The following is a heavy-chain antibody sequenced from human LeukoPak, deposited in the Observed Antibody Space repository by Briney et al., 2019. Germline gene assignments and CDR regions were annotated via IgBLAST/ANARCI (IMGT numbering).Heavy chain of an antibody. J-gene: IGHJ6*03. CDR3: ARVRYSSSWEQKYYYYMDV. Sequence: ASVKVSCKASGYTFTGYYMHWVRQAPGQGPEWMGVISPSGGSTIYAQKFKGRVTLTRDMSTSTDYLELSSLRSEDTAVYYCARVRYSSSWEQKYYYYMDVWGKGTTVTISS. CDR2: ISPSGGST. V-gene: IGHV1-46*01. CDR1: GYTFTGYY. D-gene: IGHD6-13*01.